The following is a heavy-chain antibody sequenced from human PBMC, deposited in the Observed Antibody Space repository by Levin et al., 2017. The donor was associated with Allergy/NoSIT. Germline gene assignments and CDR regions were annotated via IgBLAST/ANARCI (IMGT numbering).Heavy chain of an antibody. Sequence: GGSLRLSCAASGFTLSAYWMHWVRQAPGKELVWVSRINTDGSGTMYADFVKGRFTISRDNAKNTLYLQMNSLTAEDTAVYYCARRKGECSGGTCYFDSWGQGTLVAVSS. J-gene: IGHJ4*02. V-gene: IGHV3-74*03. D-gene: IGHD2-15*01. CDR2: INTDGSGT. CDR1: GFTLSAYW. CDR3: ARRKGECSGGTCYFDS.